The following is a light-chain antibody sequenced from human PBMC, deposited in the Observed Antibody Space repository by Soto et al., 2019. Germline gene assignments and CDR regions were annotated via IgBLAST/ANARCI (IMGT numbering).Light chain of an antibody. J-gene: IGKJ1*01. CDR3: QQVET. CDR2: DAS. Sequence: DIPMTQSPSTLSASVGDRVTITCRASQSISSWLAWYQQKPGKAPKLLIYDASSLESGVPSRFSGSGSGTEFTLTISSLQPDDFATYYCQQVETFGQGTKVEIK. V-gene: IGKV1-5*01. CDR1: QSISSW.